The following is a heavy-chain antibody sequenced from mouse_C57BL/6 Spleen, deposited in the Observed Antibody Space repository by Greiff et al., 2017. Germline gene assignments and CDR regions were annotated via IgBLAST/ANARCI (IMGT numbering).Heavy chain of an antibody. CDR3: AKGTIGSSLWYFGV. J-gene: IGHJ1*03. V-gene: IGHV1-64*01. CDR2: IHPNSGST. Sequence: VQLQQPGAELVKPGASVKLSCKASGYTFTSYWMHWVKQRPGQGLEWIGMIHPNSGSTNYNEKFKSKATLTVDKSSSTAYMQLSSLTSEDSAVYYCAKGTIGSSLWYFGVWGTGTTVTVSS. CDR1: GYTFTSYW. D-gene: IGHD1-1*01.